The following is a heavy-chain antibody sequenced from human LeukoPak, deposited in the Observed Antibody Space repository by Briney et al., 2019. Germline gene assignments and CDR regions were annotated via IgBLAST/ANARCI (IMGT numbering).Heavy chain of an antibody. D-gene: IGHD6-13*01. CDR3: ARDLIAAAGTVQYFDL. CDR1: GYSISSSNW. J-gene: IGHJ2*01. CDR2: IYYSGST. V-gene: IGHV4-28*03. Sequence: PSETLSLTCAVSGYSISSSNWWGWIRQPPGKGLEWIGYIYYSGSTNYNPSLKSRVTMSVDTSKNQFSLKLSSVTAADTAVYYCARDLIAAAGTVQYFDLWGRGTLVTVSS.